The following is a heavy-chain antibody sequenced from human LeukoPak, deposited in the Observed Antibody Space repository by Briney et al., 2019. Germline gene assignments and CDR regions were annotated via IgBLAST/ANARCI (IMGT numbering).Heavy chain of an antibody. D-gene: IGHD3-3*01. J-gene: IGHJ6*02. CDR1: GFTFSSYG. Sequence: GGSLRLSCAASGFTFSSYGMHWVRQAPGKGLEWVAVISYDGSNKYYADSVKGRFTISRDNSKNTLYLQMNSLRAEDTAVYYCARIGTTYYDFWSGYYGMDVWGQGTTVTVSS. CDR2: ISYDGSNK. V-gene: IGHV3-30*19. CDR3: ARIGTTYYDFWSGYYGMDV.